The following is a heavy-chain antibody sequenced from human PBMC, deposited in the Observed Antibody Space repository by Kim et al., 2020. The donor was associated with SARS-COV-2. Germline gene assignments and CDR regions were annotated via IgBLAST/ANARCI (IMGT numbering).Heavy chain of an antibody. J-gene: IGHJ4*02. CDR2: IWYDGSNE. CDR3: ARSGSGSSRLDN. V-gene: IGHV3-33*01. CDR1: GFTFSRYG. D-gene: IGHD1-26*01. Sequence: GGSLRLSCAASGFTFSRYGMNWVRQAPGKGLEWVAIIWYDGSNEYYADSVKGRFTISRDNSKNTLYLQMNSLRAEDTAVYYCARSGSGSSRLDNWGQGTPVTVSS.